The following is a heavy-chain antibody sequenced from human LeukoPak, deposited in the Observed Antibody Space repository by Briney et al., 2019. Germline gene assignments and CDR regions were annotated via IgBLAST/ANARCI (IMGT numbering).Heavy chain of an antibody. CDR2: ISYDGSNK. D-gene: IGHD3-16*01. J-gene: IGHJ6*03. Sequence: GGSLRLSCAASGFTFSSYAMHWVRQAPGKGLEWVAVISYDGSNKYYADSVKGRFTISRDNSKNTLYLQMNSLRAEDTAVYYCAREPKTWGLDAYYYYYMDVWGKGTTVTVSS. CDR3: AREPKTWGLDAYYYYYMDV. V-gene: IGHV3-30-3*01. CDR1: GFTFSSYA.